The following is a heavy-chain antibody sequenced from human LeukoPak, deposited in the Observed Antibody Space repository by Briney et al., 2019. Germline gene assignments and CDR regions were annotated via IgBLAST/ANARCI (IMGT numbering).Heavy chain of an antibody. D-gene: IGHD6-13*01. J-gene: IGHJ4*02. CDR3: AREVFNSAGFDY. CDR1: GYSFTSYG. CDR2: TSAYNDHT. Sequence: GASVKVSCKASGYSFTSYGISWARQAPGQGLEGMGWTSAYNDHTNYAQKVQGRATMTTDTSTSTAYMELRSLRSDDTAVYYCAREVFNSAGFDYWGQGTLVTVSS. V-gene: IGHV1-18*01.